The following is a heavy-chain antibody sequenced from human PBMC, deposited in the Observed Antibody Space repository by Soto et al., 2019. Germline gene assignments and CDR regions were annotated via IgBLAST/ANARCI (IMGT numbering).Heavy chain of an antibody. Sequence: GGSLRLSCAASGFTFSSYSMNWVRQAPGKGLEWVSYISSSSSTIYYADSVKGRFTISRDNAKNSLYLQMNSLRAEDTAVYYCARDPTTTIYYYDSSGYLVDYWGQGTLVTVSS. CDR1: GFTFSSYS. CDR3: ARDPTTTIYYYDSSGYLVDY. CDR2: ISSSSSTI. J-gene: IGHJ4*02. D-gene: IGHD3-22*01. V-gene: IGHV3-48*01.